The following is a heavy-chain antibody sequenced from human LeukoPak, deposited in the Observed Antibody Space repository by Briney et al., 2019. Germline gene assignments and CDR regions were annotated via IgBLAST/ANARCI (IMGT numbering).Heavy chain of an antibody. Sequence: SETLSLTCTVSGVSVSNYYWHWIRQSPGKGLEWIGFVYTSGITNYNPFLKSRLTISLDTSKNHFSLKLTSVTAADSAVYYCARHAQQLVRNYYFYSMDVWGTGTTVTVSS. J-gene: IGHJ6*03. D-gene: IGHD6-6*01. V-gene: IGHV4-4*08. CDR1: GVSVSNYY. CDR2: VYTSGIT. CDR3: ARHAQQLVRNYYFYSMDV.